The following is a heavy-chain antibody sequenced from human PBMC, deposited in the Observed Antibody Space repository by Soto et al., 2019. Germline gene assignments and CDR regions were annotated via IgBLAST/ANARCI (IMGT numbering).Heavy chain of an antibody. CDR1: GFTFSSYA. D-gene: IGHD2-2*01. CDR3: AKERVVAAYVETSPFDF. CDR2: IDGSGGDT. J-gene: IGHJ4*02. V-gene: IGHV3-23*01. Sequence: GGSLRLSCAASGFTFSSYAMGWVRQAPGTGLEWVSFIDGSGGDTSFADSVKGRFTISRDNSKNTLYLHMNSLRAEDTARYYCAKERVVAAYVETSPFDFWGQGTQLTVSS.